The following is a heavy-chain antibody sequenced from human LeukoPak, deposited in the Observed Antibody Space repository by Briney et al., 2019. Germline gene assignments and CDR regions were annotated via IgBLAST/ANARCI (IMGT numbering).Heavy chain of an antibody. CDR3: AKKAYGSSSYYFDN. CDR1: GFTFSSYA. V-gene: IGHV3-23*01. J-gene: IGHJ4*02. Sequence: QSGGSLRLSCVASGFTFSSYAMSWVRQAAGKGLEWVSIISVGGGSTYCAGSMKGRFTISRDNTKNTLYLQMNSLRAGDTAVYYSAKKAYGSSSYYFDNGGQGTLVTVSS. CDR2: ISVGGGST. D-gene: IGHD6-13*01.